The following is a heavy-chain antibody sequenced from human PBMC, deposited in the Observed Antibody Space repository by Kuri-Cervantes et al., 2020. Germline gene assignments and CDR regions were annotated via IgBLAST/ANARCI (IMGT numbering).Heavy chain of an antibody. CDR1: GGSISSSSYY. J-gene: IGHJ4*02. V-gene: IGHV4-39*01. D-gene: IGHD1-7*01. CDR3: ARLFRARITGTTADY. CDR2: IYYSGST. Sequence: GSLRLSCTVSGGSISSSSYYWGWIRQPPGKGLEWIGSIYYSGSTYYNPSLKSRVTISVDTSKNQISLKLSSVTAADTAVYYCARLFRARITGTTADYWGQGALVTVSS.